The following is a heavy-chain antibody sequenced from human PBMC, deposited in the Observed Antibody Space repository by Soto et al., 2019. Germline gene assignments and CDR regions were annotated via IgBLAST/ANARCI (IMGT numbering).Heavy chain of an antibody. D-gene: IGHD3-3*01. CDR2: IYHSGST. Sequence: TSETMSLTCAVSGGSISSSNWWSWVRQPPGKGLEWIGEIYHSGSTNYNPSLKSRVTISVDKSKNQFSLKLSSVTAADTAVYYCARWWSGSRQGFDPWGQGTLVTVSS. CDR3: ARWWSGSRQGFDP. V-gene: IGHV4-4*02. J-gene: IGHJ5*02. CDR1: GGSISSSNW.